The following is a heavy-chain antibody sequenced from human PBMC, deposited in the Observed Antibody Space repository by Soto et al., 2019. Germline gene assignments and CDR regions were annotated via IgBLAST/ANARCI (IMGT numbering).Heavy chain of an antibody. D-gene: IGHD2-21*02. V-gene: IGHV3-74*01. CDR3: VCFECGRTAVVTAMEANGY. J-gene: IGHJ4*02. CDR2: VNSDESST. Sequence: VQLVASGGGLVQPGGSLRLSCAASGFTFSSYWMHWVRQGPGKGLVWVSRVNSDESSTSYADSVKGRFTISRDNAKNTLYLQMSSLRVEDTALYYCVCFECGRTAVVTAMEANGYWGQVTPVTVSS. CDR1: GFTFSSYW.